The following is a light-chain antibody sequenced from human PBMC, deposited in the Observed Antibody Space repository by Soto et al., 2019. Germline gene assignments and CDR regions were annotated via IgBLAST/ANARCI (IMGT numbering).Light chain of an antibody. V-gene: IGLV2-14*03. CDR2: DVN. CDR3: SSYTSSDTLV. Sequence: QSAPTQPASMSGSPGQSITISCTGASSDVGYSNHVSWYQHHPGKVPKLIIYDVNNRPSRVSDRFSGSKSGNTASLTISGLQSEDDGDYYCSSYTSSDTLVFGGGTKLTVL. CDR1: SSDVGYSNH. J-gene: IGLJ3*02.